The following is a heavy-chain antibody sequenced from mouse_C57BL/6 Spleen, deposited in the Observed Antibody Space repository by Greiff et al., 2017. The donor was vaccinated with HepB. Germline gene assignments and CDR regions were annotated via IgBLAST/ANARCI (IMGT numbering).Heavy chain of an antibody. Sequence: VQLQQPGAELVMPGASVKLSCKASGYTFTSYWMHWVKQRPGQGLEWIGEIDPSDSYTNYNQKFKGKSTLTVDKSSSTAYMQLSSLTSEDSAVYYCARRNGSKGTMDYWGQGTSVTVSS. CDR1: GYTFTSYW. D-gene: IGHD1-1*01. V-gene: IGHV1-69*01. CDR2: IDPSDSYT. CDR3: ARRNGSKGTMDY. J-gene: IGHJ4*01.